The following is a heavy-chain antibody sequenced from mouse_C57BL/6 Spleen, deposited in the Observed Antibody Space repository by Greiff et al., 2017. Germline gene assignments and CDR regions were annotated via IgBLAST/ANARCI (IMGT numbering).Heavy chain of an antibody. V-gene: IGHV1-69*01. CDR2: IDPSDSYT. J-gene: IGHJ3*01. CDR3: ARSNSLAY. CDR1: GYTFTSYW. Sequence: QVQLKQPGAELVMPGASVKLSCKASGYTFTSYWMHWVKQRPGQGLEWIGEIDPSDSYTNYNQKFKGKSTLTVDKSSSTAYMQLSSLTSEDSAVYYCARSNSLAYWGQGTLVTVS.